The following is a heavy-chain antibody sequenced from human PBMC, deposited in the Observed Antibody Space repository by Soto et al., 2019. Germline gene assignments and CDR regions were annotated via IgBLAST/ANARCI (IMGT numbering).Heavy chain of an antibody. CDR1: GYTFXSXG. Sequence: QVQLVQSGAEVKKPXAXVKXSCXXSGYTFXSXGXXXVRQXXXQXLEWMGWISAYNGNTNYAQKLQGRVTMTTDTSTSTAYMELRSLRSDDTAVYYCARDYVGSSWYDYWGQGTLVTVSS. CDR3: ARDYVGSSWYDY. CDR2: ISAYNGNT. D-gene: IGHD6-13*01. J-gene: IGHJ4*02. V-gene: IGHV1-18*04.